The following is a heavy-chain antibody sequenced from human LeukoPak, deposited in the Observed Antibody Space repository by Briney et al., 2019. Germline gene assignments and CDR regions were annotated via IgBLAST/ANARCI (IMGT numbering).Heavy chain of an antibody. V-gene: IGHV4-59*01. D-gene: IGHD1-26*01. CDR1: GGSISSYY. Sequence: SETLSLTCTVSGGSISSYYWSWIRQPPGKGLEWIGYIDYSGSTNYNPSLKSRVTISVDTSKNQFSLKLSSVTAADTAVYYCARDYSGSHDYWGQGTLVTVSS. CDR2: IDYSGST. J-gene: IGHJ4*02. CDR3: ARDYSGSHDY.